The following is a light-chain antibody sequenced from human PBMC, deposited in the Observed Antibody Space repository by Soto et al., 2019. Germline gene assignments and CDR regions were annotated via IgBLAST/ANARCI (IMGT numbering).Light chain of an antibody. CDR3: QQYKSYPWT. V-gene: IGKV1-5*03. CDR1: QSISSW. J-gene: IGKJ1*01. Sequence: DIQMTQSPSTLSASVGDRVTITCRASQSISSWLAWYQQKPGKAPKLLMYKASTLKSGVPSRFSGSGSGTEFTLTVSSLQPDDFATYFCQQYKSYPWTFGQGTKVEIQ. CDR2: KAS.